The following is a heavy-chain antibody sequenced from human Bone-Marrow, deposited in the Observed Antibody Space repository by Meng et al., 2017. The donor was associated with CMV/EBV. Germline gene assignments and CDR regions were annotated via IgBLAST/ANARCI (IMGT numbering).Heavy chain of an antibody. CDR1: GGSISSYY. CDR3: ARATRDYYYGSSGYYYFDY. Sequence: SETLSLTCTVSGGSISSYYWSWIRQPPGKGLEWIGYIYYSGSTNYNPSLKSRVTISVDTSKNQFSLKLSSVTAADTAVYYCARATRDYYYGSSGYYYFDYWGQGTLVTVSS. CDR2: IYYSGST. J-gene: IGHJ4*02. V-gene: IGHV4-59*01. D-gene: IGHD3-22*01.